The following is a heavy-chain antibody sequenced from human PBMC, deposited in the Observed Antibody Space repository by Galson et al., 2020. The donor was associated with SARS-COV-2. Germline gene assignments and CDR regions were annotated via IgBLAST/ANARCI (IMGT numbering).Heavy chain of an antibody. CDR3: ARIRHDIVTGYYLFDY. CDR1: GFSLSTSGMC. J-gene: IGHJ4*02. CDR2: IDWDDDK. Sequence: SGPTLVKPTQTLTLTCTFSGFSLSTSGMCVSWIRQPPGKALEWLALIDWDDDKYYSTSLKTRLTISKDTSKNQVVLTMTNMDPVDTATYYCARIRHDIVTGYYLFDYWGQGTLGTVSA. D-gene: IGHD3-9*01. V-gene: IGHV2-70*01.